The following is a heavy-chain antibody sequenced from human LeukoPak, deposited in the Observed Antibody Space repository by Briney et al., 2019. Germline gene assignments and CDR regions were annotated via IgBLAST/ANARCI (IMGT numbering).Heavy chain of an antibody. V-gene: IGHV3-30-3*01. J-gene: IGHJ4*02. CDR2: ISYDGSNK. D-gene: IGHD6-19*01. CDR3: ARGAVAAGIDY. CDR1: GFTFSSYA. Sequence: PGGSLTLSCAASGFTFSSYAMHWVRQAPGKGLEWVAVISYDGSNKYYADSVKGRFTISRDNSKNTLYLQMNSLRAEDTAVYYCARGAVAAGIDYWGQGTLVTVSS.